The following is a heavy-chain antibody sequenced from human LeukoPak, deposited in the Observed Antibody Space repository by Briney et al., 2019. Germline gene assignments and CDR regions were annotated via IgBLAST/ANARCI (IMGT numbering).Heavy chain of an antibody. J-gene: IGHJ3*02. V-gene: IGHV4-34*01. CDR1: GGSFSGCY. Sequence: SETLSLTCAVYGGSFSGCYWSWIRQPPGKGLEWIGEINHSGSTNYNPSLKSRVTISVDTSKNQFSLKLSSVTAADTAVYYCASRRLRFLEWLPIDAFDIWGQGTMVTVSS. CDR3: ASRRLRFLEWLPIDAFDI. CDR2: INHSGST. D-gene: IGHD3-3*01.